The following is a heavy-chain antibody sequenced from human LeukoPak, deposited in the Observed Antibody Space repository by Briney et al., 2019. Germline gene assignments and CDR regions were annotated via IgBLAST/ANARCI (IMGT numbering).Heavy chain of an antibody. D-gene: IGHD6-13*01. Sequence: GGSLRLSCAASGFMFSTYWMSWVRQAPGKGLEWVANINQDGSHKNYVESVKGRFTVSRDNAKNLLYLQMNGPSAEDTATYYCARDPPSDSNWYPDYWGQGILVAVSS. CDR3: ARDPPSDSNWYPDY. CDR2: INQDGSHK. J-gene: IGHJ4*02. CDR1: GFMFSTYW. V-gene: IGHV3-7*01.